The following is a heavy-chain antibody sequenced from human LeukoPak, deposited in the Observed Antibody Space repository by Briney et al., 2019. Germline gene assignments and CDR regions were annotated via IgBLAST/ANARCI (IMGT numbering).Heavy chain of an antibody. J-gene: IGHJ2*01. V-gene: IGHV4-34*01. CDR3: ARGRYCSSTSCYHWYFDL. CDR2: INHSGST. Sequence: SETLSLTCAVYGGSFSGYYWSWIRQPPGKGLEWIGEINHSGSTNYKPSLKSRVTISVDTSKNQFSLKLSSVTAADTAVYYCARGRYCSSTSCYHWYFDLWGRGTLVTVSS. D-gene: IGHD2-2*01. CDR1: GGSFSGYY.